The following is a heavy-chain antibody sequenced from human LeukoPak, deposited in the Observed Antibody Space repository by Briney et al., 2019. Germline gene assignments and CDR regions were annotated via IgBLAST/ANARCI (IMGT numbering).Heavy chain of an antibody. CDR1: GDSVSSNSAA. CDR2: TYYRSKWYN. D-gene: IGHD6-19*01. J-gene: IGHJ4*02. V-gene: IGHV6-1*01. Sequence: SQTLSLTCAISGDSVSSNSAAWNWIRQPPSRGLEWLGRTYYRSKWYNDYAVSVKSRITINPDTSKNQFSLQLNSVTPEDTAVYYCARDRASHESSGLVDWGQGTLVTVSS. CDR3: ARDRASHESSGLVD.